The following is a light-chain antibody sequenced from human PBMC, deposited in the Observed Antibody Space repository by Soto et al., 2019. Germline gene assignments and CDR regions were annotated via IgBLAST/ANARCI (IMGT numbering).Light chain of an antibody. V-gene: IGKV1-6*01. CDR1: QDIRND. Sequence: AIQMTQSPSSLSAPVGDRVIITCRASQDIRNDLGWYQQKPGEAPKLLIYSASSLHSGVPSRFSGRLSGTDFTLTISSLQPEDSATYYCLQDYGYPRTFGQGTKVDIK. CDR2: SAS. CDR3: LQDYGYPRT. J-gene: IGKJ1*01.